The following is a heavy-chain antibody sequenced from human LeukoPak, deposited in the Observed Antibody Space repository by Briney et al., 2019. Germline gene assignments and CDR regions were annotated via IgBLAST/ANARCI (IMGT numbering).Heavy chain of an antibody. CDR2: MNPNSGNT. J-gene: IGHJ4*02. CDR1: GYTFTSYD. V-gene: IGHV1-8*01. CDR3: ARAGYYGDYGDY. D-gene: IGHD4-17*01. Sequence: GASVKVSCKASGYTFTSYDINWVRQATGQGLEWMGWMNPNSGNTGYAQKFQGRVTMTTDTSTSTAYMELRSLRSDDTAVYYCARAGYYGDYGDYWGQGTLVTVSS.